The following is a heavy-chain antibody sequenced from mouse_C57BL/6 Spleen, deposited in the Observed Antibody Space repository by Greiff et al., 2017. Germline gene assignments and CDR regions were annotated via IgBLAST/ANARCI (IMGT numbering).Heavy chain of an antibody. Sequence: EVMLVESGGGLVKPGGSLKLSCAASGFTFSSYAMSWVRQTPEKRLEWVATISDGGSYTYYPDNVKGRFTISRDNAKNNLYLQMSHLKSDDTAMYYCARDPYYGSRGAMDYWGQGTSVTVAS. CDR3: ARDPYYGSRGAMDY. V-gene: IGHV5-4*01. J-gene: IGHJ4*01. CDR1: GFTFSSYA. CDR2: ISDGGSYT. D-gene: IGHD1-1*01.